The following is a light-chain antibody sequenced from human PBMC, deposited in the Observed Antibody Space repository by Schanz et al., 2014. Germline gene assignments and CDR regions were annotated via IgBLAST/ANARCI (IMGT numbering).Light chain of an antibody. J-gene: IGKJ3*01. CDR3: QQYDSYPFT. Sequence: DIQMTQSPSSLSASVGDRVTITCQASEDISHYLNWYQHKPGKAPKLLIYDASKLETGVPSRFSGSGSGTDFTLTISSLQPEDFATYYCQQYDSYPFTFGPGTRVDIK. CDR2: DAS. CDR1: EDISHY. V-gene: IGKV1-33*01.